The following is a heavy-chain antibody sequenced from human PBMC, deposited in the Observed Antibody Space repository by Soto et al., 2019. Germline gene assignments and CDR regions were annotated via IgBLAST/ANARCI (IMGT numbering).Heavy chain of an antibody. D-gene: IGHD2-2*01. V-gene: IGHV4-31*03. CDR1: GGSISSGGYY. CDR2: IYYSGST. CDR3: ARRGGDCISTSCYLDY. Sequence: QVQLQESGPGLVKPSQTLSLTCTVSGGSISSGGYYWSWIRQHPGKGLEWIGYIYYSGSTYYNPSLKSRVTIAVDTSKNQSSLKLSSVTAADTAVYYCARRGGDCISTSCYLDYWGQGTLVTVSS. J-gene: IGHJ4*02.